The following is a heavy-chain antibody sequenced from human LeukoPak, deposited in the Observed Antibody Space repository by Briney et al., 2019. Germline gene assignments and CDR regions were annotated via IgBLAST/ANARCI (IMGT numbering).Heavy chain of an antibody. V-gene: IGHV4-59*01. CDR3: ASLYYDFHFDY. Sequence: SETLSLTCTVSGGSISSYYWSWIRQPPGKGLEWIGYIYYSGSTNYNPSLKSRVTISVDTSKNQFSLKLSSVTAAGTAVYYCASLYYDFHFDYWGQGTLVTVSS. CDR1: GGSISSYY. J-gene: IGHJ4*02. D-gene: IGHD3-3*01. CDR2: IYYSGST.